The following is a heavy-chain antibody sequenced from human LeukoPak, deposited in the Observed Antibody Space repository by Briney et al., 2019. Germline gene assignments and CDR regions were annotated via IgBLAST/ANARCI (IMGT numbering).Heavy chain of an antibody. Sequence: RPSETLSLTCTVSGGSISSSSYYWGWIRQPPGKGLEWIGSIYYSGSTYYNPSLKSRVTISVDTSKNQFSLKLSSVTAADTAVYYCARDSLVGATGYWGQGTLVTVSS. CDR1: GGSISSSSYY. D-gene: IGHD1-26*01. CDR2: IYYSGST. J-gene: IGHJ4*02. V-gene: IGHV4-39*07. CDR3: ARDSLVGATGY.